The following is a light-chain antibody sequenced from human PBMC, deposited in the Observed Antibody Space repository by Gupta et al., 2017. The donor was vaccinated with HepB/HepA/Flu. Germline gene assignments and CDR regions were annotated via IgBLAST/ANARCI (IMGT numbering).Light chain of an antibody. Sequence: DIQMTHSPSFLSASVGDRITITCRASQSISSYFNWYQQTPGKVPKLLIYAASSLQSGVPSRFSGSGSGTDFTLTISSLQPEDFATYYCQQSYNTLTFGPGTKVDIK. CDR2: AAS. CDR3: QQSYNTLT. CDR1: QSISSY. V-gene: IGKV1-39*01. J-gene: IGKJ3*01.